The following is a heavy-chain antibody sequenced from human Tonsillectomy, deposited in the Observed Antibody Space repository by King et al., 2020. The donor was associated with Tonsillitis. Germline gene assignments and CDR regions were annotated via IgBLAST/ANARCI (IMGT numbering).Heavy chain of an antibody. J-gene: IGHJ4*02. Sequence: PLQESGPGLVKPSQTLSLTCTVSGGSISSGGYYWSWIRQHPGKGLEWIGYIYYSGSTYYNPSLKSRVTISVDTSKNQFSLKLSSVTAADTAVYYCARARFLEWLIFDYWGQGTLVTVSS. CDR3: ARARFLEWLIFDY. CDR1: GGSISSGGYY. V-gene: IGHV4-31*03. D-gene: IGHD3-3*01. CDR2: IYYSGST.